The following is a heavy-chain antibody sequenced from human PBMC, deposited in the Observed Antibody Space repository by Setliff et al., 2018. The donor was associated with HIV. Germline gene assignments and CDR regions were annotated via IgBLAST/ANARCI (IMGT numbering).Heavy chain of an antibody. CDR2: INPKSGAA. CDR3: ARGGNYNYVSSAYFDL. Sequence: ASVKVSCKASGYTFTSYYMYWMRQAPGQGFEWMGWINPKSGAAHYAEKFQGRVTMTRDTSITTDYMELSRLRSDDTAVYYCARGGNYNYVSSAYFDLWGQGSMVTVSS. CDR1: GYTFTSYY. V-gene: IGHV1-2*02. D-gene: IGHD3-22*01. J-gene: IGHJ3*01.